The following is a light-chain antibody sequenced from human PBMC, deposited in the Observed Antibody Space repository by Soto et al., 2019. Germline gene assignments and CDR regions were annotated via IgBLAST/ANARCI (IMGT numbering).Light chain of an antibody. CDR2: LNSDGSH. V-gene: IGLV4-69*01. CDR3: QTWGTGIQV. Sequence: QSVLTQSPSASASLGASVKLTFTLSSGHSSYAIAWHQQQPEKGPRYLMKLNSDGSHSKGDGIPDRFSGSSSGAERYLTISSLQSEDDADYSCQTWGTGIQVFGGGTKVTVL. J-gene: IGLJ2*01. CDR1: SGHSSYA.